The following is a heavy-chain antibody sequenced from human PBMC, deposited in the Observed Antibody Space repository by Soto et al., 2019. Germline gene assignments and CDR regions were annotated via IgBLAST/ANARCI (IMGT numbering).Heavy chain of an antibody. D-gene: IGHD3-10*01. J-gene: IGHJ6*02. CDR1: GGSFSGYY. Sequence: QVQLQQWGAGLLKPSETLSLTCAVYGGSFSGYYWSWIRQPPGKGLEWIGEINHSGSTNYNPSLKIRVTISVDTSKNQFSLKLSSVTAADTAVYYCARGREYYGSGTEVPYYYYYGMDVWGQGTTVTVSS. CDR2: INHSGST. CDR3: ARGREYYGSGTEVPYYYYYGMDV. V-gene: IGHV4-34*01.